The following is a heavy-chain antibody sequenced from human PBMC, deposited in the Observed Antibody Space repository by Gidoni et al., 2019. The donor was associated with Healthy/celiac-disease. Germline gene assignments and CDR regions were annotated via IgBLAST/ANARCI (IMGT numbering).Heavy chain of an antibody. V-gene: IGHV3-7*01. Sequence: EVQLVEYGGGLVQPGGSRRLYCAASGCTFSSYWMSWVRQAPGKGLEWWANIKQDGSEKDYVYSVKGRFTISRDNAKNSLYLQMNSLRAEDTAVYYCARDEDYYYYMDVWGKGTTVTVSS. J-gene: IGHJ6*03. CDR3: ARDEDYYYYMDV. CDR1: GCTFSSYW. CDR2: IKQDGSEK.